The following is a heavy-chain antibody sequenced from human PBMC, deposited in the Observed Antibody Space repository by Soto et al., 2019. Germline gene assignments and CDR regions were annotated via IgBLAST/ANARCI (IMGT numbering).Heavy chain of an antibody. CDR3: ARTTFYDVFTAYYSLFDY. J-gene: IGHJ4*02. V-gene: IGHV4-31*03. CDR1: GGSISSGRFY. D-gene: IGHD3-9*01. CDR2: ISDSGSS. Sequence: QVQLQESGPGLVKPSQTLTLTCTVSGGSISSGRFYWGWIRQHPGKSLEWIGHISDSGSSYYNPSLESRVTISVDTSKNQFSLKLSAVTAADTAVYFCARTTFYDVFTAYYSLFDYWGQGTMVTVSS.